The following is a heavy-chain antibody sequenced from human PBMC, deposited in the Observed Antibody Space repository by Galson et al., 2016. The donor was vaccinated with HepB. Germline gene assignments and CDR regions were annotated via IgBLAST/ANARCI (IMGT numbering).Heavy chain of an antibody. CDR2: INQDGNEK. CDR1: GFTFSRSW. D-gene: IGHD3-22*01. CDR3: ARDYYRSADY. Sequence: SLRLSCAVSGFTFSRSWMTWVRQIPGTGLEWVANINQDGNEKYYVDSVKGRFTISRDNAKNSLYLQMNTLRAEDTAVYHCARDYYRSADYWGQGTLVTVSS. J-gene: IGHJ4*02. V-gene: IGHV3-7*01.